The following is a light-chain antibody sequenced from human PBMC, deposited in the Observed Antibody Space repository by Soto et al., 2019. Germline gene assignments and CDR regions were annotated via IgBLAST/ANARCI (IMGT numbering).Light chain of an antibody. V-gene: IGKV1-5*03. CDR2: QAP. CDR1: ETINTW. CDR3: QQYNTYSGT. Sequence: DIQMTQSPPTLSASVVDTVTTTCRRSETINTWLAWFQQKPGKAPKLLIYQAPTLGSGVPSRFSGSGAGTEFTLTISSLQPDDFATYYCQQYNTYSGTFGQGTKVDIK. J-gene: IGKJ1*01.